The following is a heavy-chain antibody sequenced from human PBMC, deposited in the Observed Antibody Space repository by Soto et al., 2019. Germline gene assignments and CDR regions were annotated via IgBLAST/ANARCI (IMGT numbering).Heavy chain of an antibody. CDR1: GFTFSSYW. J-gene: IGHJ3*02. Sequence: GGSLRLSCAAAGFTFSSYWMHWVRQAPGKGLVWVSRIKSDGSSISYADSVRGRFTTSRDSAKNTLHLQMTSLRAEDTAMYYCARGHNYARTLDAFDIWGQGTMVTVSS. CDR2: IKSDGSSI. V-gene: IGHV3-74*01. D-gene: IGHD2-2*01. CDR3: ARGHNYARTLDAFDI.